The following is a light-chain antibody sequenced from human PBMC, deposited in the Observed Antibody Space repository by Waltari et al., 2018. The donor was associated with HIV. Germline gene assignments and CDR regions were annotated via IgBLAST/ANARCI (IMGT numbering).Light chain of an antibody. V-gene: IGLV1-40*01. J-gene: IGLJ3*02. Sequence: QSVLTQPPSVSGAPGQTVTIPCTGSRSNIGANYDVHWSQQLPGRAPKVLVYGNIYRPPGVPDRFSGSKSGTSASLAITGLQADDEGYYYCQSYDTRSSGFLVFGGGTKVTVL. CDR2: GNI. CDR3: QSYDTRSSGFLV. CDR1: RSNIGANYD.